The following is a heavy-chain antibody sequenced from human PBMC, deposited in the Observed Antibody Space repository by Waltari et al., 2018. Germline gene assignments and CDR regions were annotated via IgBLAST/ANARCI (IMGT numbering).Heavy chain of an antibody. CDR3: ARGSGWYYY. CDR2: ISNSGST. Sequence: QVQLQESGPGLVKPSETLSLTCTVSGGSISSYYSSWIRQPPGKGLEWIGYISNSGSTNYNPSLKSRVTISVDTSKNQFSLKLSSVTAADTAMYYCARGSGWYYYWGQGTLVTVSS. D-gene: IGHD6-19*01. CDR1: GGSISSYY. V-gene: IGHV4-59*01. J-gene: IGHJ4*02.